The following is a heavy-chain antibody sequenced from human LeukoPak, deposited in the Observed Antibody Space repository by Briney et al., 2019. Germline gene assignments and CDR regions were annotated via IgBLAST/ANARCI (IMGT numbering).Heavy chain of an antibody. Sequence: GGSVRLSCAASGFIFSRHGMHWVRQAPGKGLEWVAVISYDGSIKYYADSVKGRFTISRDNSKNTLYLQMNSLRAEDTAVYYCARQYSYDSSGLLDYWGQGTLVTVSS. CDR1: GFIFSRHG. CDR2: ISYDGSIK. V-gene: IGHV3-30*03. D-gene: IGHD3-22*01. CDR3: ARQYSYDSSGLLDY. J-gene: IGHJ4*02.